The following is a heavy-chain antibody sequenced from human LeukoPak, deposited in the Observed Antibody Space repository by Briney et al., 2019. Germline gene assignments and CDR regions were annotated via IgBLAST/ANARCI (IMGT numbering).Heavy chain of an antibody. CDR2: INSRSTYI. J-gene: IGHJ5*02. CDR1: GFTFSTYT. CDR3: ARDPGSSSHDL. Sequence: GGSLRLSCAASGFTFSTYTLAWVRQAPGKGLEWVSSINSRSTYIYYADSVKGRFTISRDNAKNSLYLQMDSLRAEDTAVYYCARDPGSSSHDLWGQGTLVTVSS. V-gene: IGHV3-21*01.